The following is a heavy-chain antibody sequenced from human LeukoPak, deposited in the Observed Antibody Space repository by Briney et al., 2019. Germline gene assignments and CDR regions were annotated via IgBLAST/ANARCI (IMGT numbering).Heavy chain of an antibody. CDR1: GFTFSNCG. CDR2: IRYDGSNQ. CDR3: ARYPSGRYCSGGICSYFDY. J-gene: IGHJ4*02. D-gene: IGHD2-15*01. Sequence: GGSLRLSRAASGFTFSNCGMHWVRQAPGKGLEWVSFIRYDGSNQYYADSVMGRFTVSRDNSKNTLYLQMNSLRVEDTAVYYCARYPSGRYCSGGICSYFDYWGQGTLVTVSS. V-gene: IGHV3-30*02.